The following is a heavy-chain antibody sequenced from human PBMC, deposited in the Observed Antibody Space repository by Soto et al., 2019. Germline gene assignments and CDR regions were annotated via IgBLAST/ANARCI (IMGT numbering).Heavy chain of an antibody. V-gene: IGHV3-7*01. CDR1: TFPFSTHW. J-gene: IGHJ6*02. Sequence: GGSLRLSCAASTFPFSTHWMTWVRQAPGKGLEWVANIHRDEIEKYYMDSVKGRFTISRDNAKNSLYLQMTSLRAEDTAVYYCAGGNALDVWGQGTTVTVSS. CDR3: AGGNALDV. CDR2: IHRDEIEK.